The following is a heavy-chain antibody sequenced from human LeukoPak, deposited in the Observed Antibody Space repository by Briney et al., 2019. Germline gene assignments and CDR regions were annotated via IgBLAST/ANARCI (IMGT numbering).Heavy chain of an antibody. CDR3: AADSSGYNWFDP. Sequence: GGSLRLSCAASGFTFSSYGMHWVRQAPGKGLEWVAVIWYDGSNKYYADSVKGRFTISRDNSKNTLYLQMNSLRAEDTAVYYCAADSSGYNWFDPWGQGTLVTVSS. J-gene: IGHJ5*02. V-gene: IGHV3-33*01. CDR1: GFTFSSYG. CDR2: IWYDGSNK. D-gene: IGHD3-22*01.